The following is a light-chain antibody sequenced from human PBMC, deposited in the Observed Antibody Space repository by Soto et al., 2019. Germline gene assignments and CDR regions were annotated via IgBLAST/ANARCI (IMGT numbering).Light chain of an antibody. CDR1: QSVNNNY. Sequence: EIVLTQSPGTLSLSPGERATLSCRTSQSVNNNYLAWYQQKPGQAPRLLIYGASSRATGIPDRFRGSGSGTDFTLSISRLEPEDFAVYYCQQYGTSGTFGQGTKVEIK. CDR2: GAS. J-gene: IGKJ1*01. V-gene: IGKV3-20*01. CDR3: QQYGTSGT.